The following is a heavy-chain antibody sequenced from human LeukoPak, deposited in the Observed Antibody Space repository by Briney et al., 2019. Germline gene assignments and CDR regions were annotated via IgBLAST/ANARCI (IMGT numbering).Heavy chain of an antibody. CDR1: GYTFTSYA. D-gene: IGHD2-2*01. J-gene: IGHJ4*02. V-gene: IGHV1-3*01. CDR3: ARSPSRWCSSTSCYAPFDY. Sequence: ASVKVSCKASGYTFTSYAMHWVRQAPGQRLEWMGWINAGNGNTKYSQKFQGRVTITRDTSASTAYMELSSLRSEDTAVYYCARSPSRWCSSTSCYAPFDYWGQGTLVTVSS. CDR2: INAGNGNT.